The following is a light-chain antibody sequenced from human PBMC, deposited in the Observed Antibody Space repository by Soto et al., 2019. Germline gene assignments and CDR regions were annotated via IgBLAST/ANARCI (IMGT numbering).Light chain of an antibody. V-gene: IGLV2-14*01. CDR1: SSDVGGYIY. J-gene: IGLJ1*01. CDR3: SSYTTSTSYV. CDR2: DVT. Sequence: QSVLTQPASVSGSPGQSITISCTGTSSDVGGYIYVSWYQQHPGKAPKLMIYDVTSRPSGVSYRFSGSKSGNTASLTISRLQAEDEADYYCSSYTTSTSYVFGSATKVTVL.